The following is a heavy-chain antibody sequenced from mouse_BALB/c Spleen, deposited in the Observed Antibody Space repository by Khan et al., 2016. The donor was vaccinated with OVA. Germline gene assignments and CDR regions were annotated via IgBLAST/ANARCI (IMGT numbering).Heavy chain of an antibody. CDR3: ARIYRSDFDY. D-gene: IGHD1-1*01. CDR1: GYSFTGYF. Sequence: VRLQQSGPELVKPGASVKISCKASGYSFTGYFMNWVMQSHGKSLEWIGRINPHIGETFYNQQFKDKATLTVDESSSTAHMELRSLASEDSAVYYCARIYRSDFDYWGQGTALTVSS. V-gene: IGHV1-20*02. CDR2: INPHIGET. J-gene: IGHJ2*01.